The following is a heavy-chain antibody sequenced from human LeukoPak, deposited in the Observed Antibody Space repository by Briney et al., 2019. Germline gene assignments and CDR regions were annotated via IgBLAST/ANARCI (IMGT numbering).Heavy chain of an antibody. CDR2: ISHSGST. D-gene: IGHD3-22*01. Sequence: SGTLSLTCAVYGGSFSGYYWSWIRQPPGKGLEWIGEISHSGSTNYNPSLKSRVTISVDTSKNQFSLKLSSVTAADTAVYYCARGRYYYDSSGYYYGFDYWGQGTLVTVSS. CDR3: ARGRYYYDSSGYYYGFDY. CDR1: GGSFSGYY. J-gene: IGHJ4*02. V-gene: IGHV4-34*01.